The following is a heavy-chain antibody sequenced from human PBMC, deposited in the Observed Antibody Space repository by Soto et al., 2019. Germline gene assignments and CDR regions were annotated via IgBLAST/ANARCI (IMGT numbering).Heavy chain of an antibody. D-gene: IGHD7-27*01. J-gene: IGHJ3*01. CDR1: GFILNNYA. CDR3: VKRGRNWGAFDF. V-gene: IGHV3-23*01. CDR2: IGGTDGDSDGVP. Sequence: VQLLESGGDLVQPGGSLRLSCVASGFILNNYAMSWVRQAPGKGLEWVSAIGGTDGDSDGVPWYEDSVKGRFTISRDSSANTLFLHMDNLRDEAWALYYCVKRGRNWGAFDFWGQGTTVVVSS.